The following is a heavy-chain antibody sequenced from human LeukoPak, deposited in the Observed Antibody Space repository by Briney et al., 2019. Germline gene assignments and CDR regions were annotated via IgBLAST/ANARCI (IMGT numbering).Heavy chain of an antibody. D-gene: IGHD2-21*02. CDR3: ARIIHFVTLYYMDV. CDR2: IYYSGST. J-gene: IGHJ6*03. V-gene: IGHV4-39*07. Sequence: SETLSLTCTVSGGSISSSSYYWGWIRQPPGKGLEWIGSIYYSGSTYYNPSLKSRVTISVDTSKNQFSLKLSSVTAADTAVYYCARIIHFVTLYYMDVWGKGTTVTVSS. CDR1: GGSISSSSYY.